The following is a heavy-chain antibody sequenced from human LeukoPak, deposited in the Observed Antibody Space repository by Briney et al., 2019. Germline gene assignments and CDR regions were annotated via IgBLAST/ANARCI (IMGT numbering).Heavy chain of an antibody. CDR1: GYTFPSSG. CDR3: ARVLQSPYYYYYMDV. Sequence: ASVKVSCKASGYTFPSSGISWVRQAPGQRLEWMRWISAYNGNTNYAQKLQGRVTMTTDTSTSPAYMELRSLRSDDTAVYYCARVLQSPYYYYYMDVWGKGTTVTVSS. J-gene: IGHJ6*03. V-gene: IGHV1-18*01. D-gene: IGHD2/OR15-2a*01. CDR2: ISAYNGNT.